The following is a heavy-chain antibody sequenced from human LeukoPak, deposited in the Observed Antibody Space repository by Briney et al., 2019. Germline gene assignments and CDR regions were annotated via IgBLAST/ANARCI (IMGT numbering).Heavy chain of an antibody. J-gene: IGHJ6*03. CDR1: GFTFSSYW. CDR2: IKQDGSEK. Sequence: GGSLRLSCAASGFTFSSYWMSWVRQAPGKGLEWVANIKQDGSEKYYVDSVKGRFTISRDNAKNSLYLQMNSLRAEDTAVYYCARKYRVVGATDYYYYYYMDVWGKGTTVTVSS. V-gene: IGHV3-7*01. CDR3: ARKYRVVGATDYYYYYYMDV. D-gene: IGHD1-26*01.